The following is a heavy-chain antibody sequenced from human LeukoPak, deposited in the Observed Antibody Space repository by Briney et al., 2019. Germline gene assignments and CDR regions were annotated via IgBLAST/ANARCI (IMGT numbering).Heavy chain of an antibody. V-gene: IGHV1-18*01. CDR1: GYTFTSYG. J-gene: IGHJ6*02. CDR3: ARDGYYYDSSGYYYYYYGMDV. Sequence: ASVKVSCKASGYTFTSYGISWVRQAPGQGLEWMGWISAYNGNTNYAQKLQGRVTMTTDTSTSTVYMELRSLRSDDTAVYYCARDGYYYDSSGYYYYYYGMDVWGQGTTVTVSS. CDR2: ISAYNGNT. D-gene: IGHD3-22*01.